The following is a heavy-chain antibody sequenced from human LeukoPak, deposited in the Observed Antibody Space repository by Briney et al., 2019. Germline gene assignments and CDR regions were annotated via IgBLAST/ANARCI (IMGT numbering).Heavy chain of an antibody. CDR3: ARSGALLWFGD. J-gene: IGHJ3*01. CDR1: GFTFSSYS. Sequence: AGGSLRLSCAASGFTFSSYSMNWVRQAPGKGLEWVSSISSSSSYIYYADSVKGRFTISRDNAKNSLYLQMNSLRAEDTAVYYCARSGALLWFGDWGQGTMVTVSS. D-gene: IGHD3-10*01. CDR2: ISSSSSYI. V-gene: IGHV3-21*01.